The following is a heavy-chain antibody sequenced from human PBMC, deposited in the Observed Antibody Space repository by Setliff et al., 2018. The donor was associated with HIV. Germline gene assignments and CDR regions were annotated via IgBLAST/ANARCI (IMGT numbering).Heavy chain of an antibody. Sequence: SVKVSCKASGGTFSNYAVSWVRQAPGQGLEWMGGIIPMFGTPNYAQKFQGRVTITADESTRAAYLELSSLISEDTAVYYCTRGPLLAGLGPYYFDHWGQGTLVTVSS. D-gene: IGHD2-21*01. CDR1: GGTFSNYA. V-gene: IGHV1-69*13. CDR3: TRGPLLAGLGPYYFDH. J-gene: IGHJ4*02. CDR2: IIPMFGTP.